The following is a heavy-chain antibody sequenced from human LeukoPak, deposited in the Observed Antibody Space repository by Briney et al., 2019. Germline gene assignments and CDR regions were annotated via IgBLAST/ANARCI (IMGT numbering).Heavy chain of an antibody. CDR2: IWYDGSNK. V-gene: IGHV3-33*01. Sequence: GRSLRLSCAASGFTFSSYGMHWVRQAPGKGLEWVAVIWYDGSNKYYADSVKGRFTISRDNSKNTLYLQMNSLRAEDTAVYYCARDDYYDSSGYYNSIDYWGQGTLVTVSS. CDR1: GFTFSSYG. CDR3: ARDDYYDSSGYYNSIDY. J-gene: IGHJ4*02. D-gene: IGHD3-22*01.